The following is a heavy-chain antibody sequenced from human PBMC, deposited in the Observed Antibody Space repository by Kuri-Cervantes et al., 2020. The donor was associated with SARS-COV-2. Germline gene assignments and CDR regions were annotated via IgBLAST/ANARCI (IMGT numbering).Heavy chain of an antibody. CDR2: IYYGGST. Sequence: GSLRLSCSVSGFSVTSGSYYWSWLRQSPVKGLEWIGYIYYGGSTTYNPALKSRVTISIDMTNNQFFLNLKGASAADTAVYYCARGFWTGFLFDSWGQGSLVTVSS. CDR3: ARGFWTGFLFDS. D-gene: IGHD3/OR15-3a*01. J-gene: IGHJ4*02. CDR1: GFSVTSGSYY. V-gene: IGHV4-61*01.